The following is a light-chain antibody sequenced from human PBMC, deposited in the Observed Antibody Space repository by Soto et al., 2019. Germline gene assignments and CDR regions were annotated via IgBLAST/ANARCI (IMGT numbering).Light chain of an antibody. CDR3: SSYASSSTLVV. Sequence: QSALTQPASVSGSPGQSITISCTGTSSDAGGYKYVSWYQQHPGKAPKLMIFDVGNRPSGVSNRFSGSKSGTTASLTISGLQAEDEADYYCSSYASSSTLVVFGGGTKVTVL. J-gene: IGLJ2*01. CDR2: DVG. V-gene: IGLV2-14*01. CDR1: SSDAGGYKY.